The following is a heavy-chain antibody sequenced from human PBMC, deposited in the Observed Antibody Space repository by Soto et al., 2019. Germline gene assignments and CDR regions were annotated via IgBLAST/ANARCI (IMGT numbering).Heavy chain of an antibody. D-gene: IGHD2-21*01. CDR3: ARLIGSANPFDS. V-gene: IGHV4-59*08. CDR2: LYYRGSS. J-gene: IGHJ4*02. CDR1: GGSVSSYQ. Sequence: PSVTLSLPCTISGGSVSSYQWNWIRQPPGKGLEWIGYLYYRGSSDYNPSLKSRVSISVDPSKNQFSLRLNSVTAADTAVYYCARLIGSANPFDSWGQGILVTVSS.